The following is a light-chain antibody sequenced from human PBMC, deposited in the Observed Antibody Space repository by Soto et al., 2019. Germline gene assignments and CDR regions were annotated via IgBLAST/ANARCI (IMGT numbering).Light chain of an antibody. CDR3: QHYSSYSRT. CDR2: KAS. J-gene: IGKJ1*01. Sequence: DIQMTQSPSTLSASVGDRVTITCRASQSISSWLAWYQQKPGKAPKLLIYKASNLESVVPSRFSGIGYGTEFTLSINSLQPDDFATYYCQHYSSYSRTFGQGTKVEIK. CDR1: QSISSW. V-gene: IGKV1-5*03.